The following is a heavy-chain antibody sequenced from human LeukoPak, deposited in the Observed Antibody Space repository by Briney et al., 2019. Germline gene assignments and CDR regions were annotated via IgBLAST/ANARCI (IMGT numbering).Heavy chain of an antibody. CDR1: GFTFSSYA. CDR3: ARVSYPYYFDY. V-gene: IGHV3-53*01. J-gene: IGHJ4*02. D-gene: IGHD2-2*02. CDR2: IYSGGST. Sequence: GGSLRLSCAASGFTFSSYAMSWVRQAPGKGLEWVSVIYSGGSTYYADSVKGRFTISRDNSKNTLYLQMNSLRAEDTAVYYCARVSYPYYFDYWGQGTLVTVSS.